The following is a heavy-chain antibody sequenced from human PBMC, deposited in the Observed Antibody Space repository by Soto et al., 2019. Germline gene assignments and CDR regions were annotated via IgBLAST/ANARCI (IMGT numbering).Heavy chain of an antibody. J-gene: IGHJ3*01. CDR1: GFIFSNYG. CDR3: AKYVSGVEDSFAL. D-gene: IGHD1-1*01. V-gene: IGHV3-30*18. CDR2: TSYDAEKK. Sequence: GGSLRLSCVASGFIFSNYGMAWVRQAPGKGLEWVSLTSYDAEKKYSADSAKGRFTISRDNSENTVYLHMSSLRVDDTAVYYCAKYVSGVEDSFALWGQGTMVTVS.